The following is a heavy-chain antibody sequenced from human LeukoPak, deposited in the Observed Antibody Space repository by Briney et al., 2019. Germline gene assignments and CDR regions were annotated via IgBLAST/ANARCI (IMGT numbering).Heavy chain of an antibody. CDR2: IYSGGST. CDR1: GFTFSSKY. Sequence: PGGSLRLSCAASGFTFSSKYMSWVRQAPGEGREWVSVIYSGGSTYYADSVKGRFTISRDNSKNTLYLQMNSLRAEDTAVYYCAKGGSPWSSGFDYWGQGTLVTVSS. CDR3: AKGGSPWSSGFDY. J-gene: IGHJ4*02. D-gene: IGHD6-19*01. V-gene: IGHV3-53*01.